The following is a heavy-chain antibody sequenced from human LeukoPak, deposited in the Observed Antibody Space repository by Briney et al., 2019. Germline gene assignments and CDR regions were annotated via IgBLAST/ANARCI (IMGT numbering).Heavy chain of an antibody. Sequence: SVKVSCKASGGTFSSYAISWVRQAPGQGLEWMGGIIPIFGTANYAQKFQGRVTITADESTSTAYMELSSLRSEDTAVYHCASNIVATIGNWFDPWGQGTLVTVSS. CDR3: ASNIVATIGNWFDP. J-gene: IGHJ5*02. CDR2: IIPIFGTA. V-gene: IGHV1-69*13. D-gene: IGHD5-12*01. CDR1: GGTFSSYA.